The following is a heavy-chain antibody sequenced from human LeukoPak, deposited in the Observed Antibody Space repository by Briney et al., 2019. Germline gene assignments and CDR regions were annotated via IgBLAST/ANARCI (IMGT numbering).Heavy chain of an antibody. J-gene: IGHJ4*02. CDR2: INPNSGGT. CDR1: GYTFTGYN. CDR3: ARDGHFDC. V-gene: IGHV1-2*02. Sequence: GASVKVSCKASGYTFTGYNMQWLRQAPGQGLEWMGWINPNSGGTNYAQKFQGRVTMTRDTSISTAHMELSRLRSDDTAVYYCARDGHFDCWGQGTLVTVSS.